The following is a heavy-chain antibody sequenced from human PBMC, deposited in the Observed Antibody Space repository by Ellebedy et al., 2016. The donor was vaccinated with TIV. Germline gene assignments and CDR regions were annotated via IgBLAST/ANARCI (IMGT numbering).Heavy chain of an antibody. CDR2: IFMGGST. V-gene: IGHV4-4*07. CDR3: ARLRQSRDRSHWYFDL. Sequence: SETLSLXXTVSGGSFSSYYWSWIRQSAGKGLEWIGRIFMGGSTSYNPSLKTRVTISVDASTSQLSLNLSSVTAADTAVYFCARLRQSRDRSHWYFDLWGRGTLVTVSS. CDR1: GGSFSSYY. J-gene: IGHJ2*01. D-gene: IGHD6-19*01.